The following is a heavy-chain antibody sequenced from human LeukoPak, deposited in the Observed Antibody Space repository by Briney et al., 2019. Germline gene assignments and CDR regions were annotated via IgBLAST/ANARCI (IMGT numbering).Heavy chain of an antibody. V-gene: IGHV3-23*01. J-gene: IGHJ4*02. D-gene: IGHD5-24*01. CDR2: ISGSGGST. Sequence: GGSLRLSCEASGFPFSSYAMNWVRQAPGKGLEWVSTISGSGGSTYYADSVRGRFTISRDKSKNTVYLQMNSLRAEDTAVYYCAKERGYGYNHIDYWGQGALVTVSS. CDR1: GFPFSSYA. CDR3: AKERGYGYNHIDY.